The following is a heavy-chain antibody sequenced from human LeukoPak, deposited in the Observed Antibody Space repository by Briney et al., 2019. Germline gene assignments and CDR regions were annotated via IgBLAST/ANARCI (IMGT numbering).Heavy chain of an antibody. J-gene: IGHJ4*02. CDR3: ANEEVPNDY. V-gene: IGHV3-23*01. Sequence: PGGSLRLSCEVSGFPFSSHAMSWVRQAPGRGLEWVSGISISADMTYYAGSVQGRFIISRDNSKNTLYLQMDSLRVEDTAVYYCANEEVPNDYWGQGTLVTVSS. D-gene: IGHD4/OR15-4a*01. CDR2: ISISADMT. CDR1: GFPFSSHA.